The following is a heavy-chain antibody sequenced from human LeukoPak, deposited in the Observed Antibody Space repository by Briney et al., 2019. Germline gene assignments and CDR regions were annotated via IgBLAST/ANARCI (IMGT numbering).Heavy chain of an antibody. D-gene: IGHD3-3*01. CDR3: ARDRGRSYDLGNWLDP. J-gene: IGHJ5*02. Sequence: GASVKGSCKASGGTFSSYAISWVRQAPGQGLEWMGGIIPIFGTANYAQKFQGRVTITTDESTSTAYMELSSLRSEDTAVYYCARDRGRSYDLGNWLDPWGQGTLVTVSS. V-gene: IGHV1-69*05. CDR2: IIPIFGTA. CDR1: GGTFSSYA.